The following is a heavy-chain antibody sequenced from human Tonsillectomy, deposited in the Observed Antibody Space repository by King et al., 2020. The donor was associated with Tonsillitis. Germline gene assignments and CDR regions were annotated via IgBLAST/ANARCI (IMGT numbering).Heavy chain of an antibody. CDR3: ARVGGFWSGYYRGWYFDL. CDR2: IGTAGET. CDR1: GFTFSSSD. Sequence: VQLVESGGGLVQPGGSLRRSCAASGFTFSSSDMHWVRQATGKGLEWVSAIGTAGETYYPGSVKGRFTISRENAKNSLYLQMNSLRAGDTAAYYCARVGGFWSGYYRGWYFDLWGRGTLVTVSS. J-gene: IGHJ2*01. V-gene: IGHV3-13*01. D-gene: IGHD3-3*01.